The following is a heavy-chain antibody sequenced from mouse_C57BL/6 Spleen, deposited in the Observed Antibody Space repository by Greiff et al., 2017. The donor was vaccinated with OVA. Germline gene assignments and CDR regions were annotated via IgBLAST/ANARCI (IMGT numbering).Heavy chain of an antibody. J-gene: IGHJ4*01. V-gene: IGHV5-16*01. Sequence: EVLRVESEGGLVQPGSSMKLSCTASGFAFSDYYMAWVRQVPEKGLEWVANINSDGSTTYYLASLKGSFIISRDNAKNMLYLQMSRLKSEDTATYYCARNEAMDYWGQGTSVTVSS. CDR2: INSDGSTT. CDR1: GFAFSDYY. CDR3: ARNEAMDY.